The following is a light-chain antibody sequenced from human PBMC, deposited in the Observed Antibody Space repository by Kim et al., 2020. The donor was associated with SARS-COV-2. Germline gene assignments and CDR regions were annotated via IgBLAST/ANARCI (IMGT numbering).Light chain of an antibody. CDR3: QHSFSTPVT. Sequence: ASVGDRVTITCRASQSISSYLKWYQQKPGEPPKRLIYKAYSVQRGGPSRFSGSGSGTDFTLTISSLQHEDFATYYCQHSFSTPVTFGQGTRLEI. CDR1: QSISSY. V-gene: IGKV1-39*01. CDR2: KAY. J-gene: IGKJ5*01.